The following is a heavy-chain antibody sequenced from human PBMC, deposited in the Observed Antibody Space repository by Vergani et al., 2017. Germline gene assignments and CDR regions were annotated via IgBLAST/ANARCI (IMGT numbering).Heavy chain of an antibody. CDR2: ISDNGGTT. D-gene: IGHD3-3*01. CDR1: GVTAW. CDR3: VREETFYDSVSDYLAGYFDH. J-gene: IGHJ4*02. V-gene: IGHV3-23*04. Sequence: EVRVEESGGGLLKPGGSPRFSCAAAGVTAWMKWVRQAPGKGLEWVSIISDNGGTTYYADSVKGRFTISRDNAKNSLFLQMNSLRAEDTAVYYCVREETFYDSVSDYLAGYFDHWGQGALVTVSS.